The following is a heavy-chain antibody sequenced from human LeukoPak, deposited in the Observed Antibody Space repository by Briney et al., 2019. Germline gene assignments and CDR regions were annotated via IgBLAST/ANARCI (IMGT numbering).Heavy chain of an antibody. J-gene: IGHJ5*02. CDR2: IYYSGST. D-gene: IGHD3-10*01. CDR3: ARPSGSGSCYNSWFDP. Sequence: SETLSLTCTVSGGSISSSSYYWGWIRQPPGKGLEWIGSIYYSGSTYYNPSLKSRVTISVDTSKNQFSLKLSSVTAADTAVYYCARPSGSGSCYNSWFDPWGQGTLVTVSS. V-gene: IGHV4-39*01. CDR1: GGSISSSSYY.